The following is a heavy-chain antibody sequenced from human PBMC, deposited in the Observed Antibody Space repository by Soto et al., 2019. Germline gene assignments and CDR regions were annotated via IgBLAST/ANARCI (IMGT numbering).Heavy chain of an antibody. D-gene: IGHD3-10*01. CDR1: GLTFNTYA. J-gene: IGHJ4*02. CDR2: ITGNGDTT. Sequence: EVQLLESGGGLVQPGGSLRLSCAASGLTFNTYAMSWVRQAQGRGLEWVPSITGNGDTTYYPDSVKGRFTISRDNSKNTLYLQMNSLRVEDTAIYYCAKDRPNYFGSRGAYYKAGGDYWGQGTLVTVSS. V-gene: IGHV3-23*01. CDR3: AKDRPNYFGSRGAYYKAGGDY.